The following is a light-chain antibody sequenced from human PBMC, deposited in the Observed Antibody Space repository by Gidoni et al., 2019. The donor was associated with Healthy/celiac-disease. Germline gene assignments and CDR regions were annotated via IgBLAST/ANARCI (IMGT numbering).Light chain of an antibody. J-gene: IGKJ1*01. Sequence: DIQMTQSPSTLSASVGDRVTITCRASQSISSWLAWYQQKPGKAPKLLIYDASSLESGVQSRFICSGSWTEFTLTISSLQPDDFATYYCQQYNSYRTFGQGTNVEIK. CDR1: QSISSW. V-gene: IGKV1-5*01. CDR2: DAS. CDR3: QQYNSYRT.